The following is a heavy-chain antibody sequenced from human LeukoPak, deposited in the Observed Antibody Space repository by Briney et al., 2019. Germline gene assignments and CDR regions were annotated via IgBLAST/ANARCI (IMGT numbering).Heavy chain of an antibody. V-gene: IGHV3-7*03. CDR3: AKAFSSAYDYGPTDS. CDR2: MKPDGSEI. Sequence: GGSLRLSCAASGFTFTTYWMSWVRQAPGKGLEWVANMKPDGSEIFYVDSVKGRFTISRDNSDNTLHLQMNSPRAEDTAVYYCAKAFSSAYDYGPTDSWGQGTLVTVSS. D-gene: IGHD4/OR15-4a*01. CDR1: GFTFTTYW. J-gene: IGHJ4*02.